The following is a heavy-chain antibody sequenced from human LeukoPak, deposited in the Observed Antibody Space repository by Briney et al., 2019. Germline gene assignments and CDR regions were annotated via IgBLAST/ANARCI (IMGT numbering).Heavy chain of an antibody. V-gene: IGHV4-38-2*02. CDR3: ARGFNQRRMVRGVT. J-gene: IGHJ5*02. CDR1: GYSISSGYY. CDR2: IYHSGST. D-gene: IGHD3-10*01. Sequence: SETLSLTCTVSGYSISSGYYWGWIRQPPGKGLEWIGSIYHSGSTYYNPSLKSRVTIPVDTSKNQFSLKLSSVTAADTAVYYCARGFNQRRMVRGVTWGQGTLVTVSS.